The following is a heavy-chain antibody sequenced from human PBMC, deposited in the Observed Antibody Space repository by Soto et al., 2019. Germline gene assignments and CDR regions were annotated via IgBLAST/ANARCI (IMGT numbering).Heavy chain of an antibody. J-gene: IGHJ6*02. D-gene: IGHD2-2*02. Sequence: QVQLVQSGAEVKKPGSSVKVSCKASGGTFSSYAISWVRQAPGQGLVWMGEIIPIFGTANYAQKFQGRVTITADESTSTAYMELSSLRSEDTAVYYCARVGDGCSSTSCYTRYYYYGMDVWGQGTTVTVSS. CDR3: ARVGDGCSSTSCYTRYYYYGMDV. V-gene: IGHV1-69*01. CDR1: GGTFSSYA. CDR2: IIPIFGTA.